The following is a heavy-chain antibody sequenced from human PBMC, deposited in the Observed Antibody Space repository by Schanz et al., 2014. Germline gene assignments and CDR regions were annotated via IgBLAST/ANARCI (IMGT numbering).Heavy chain of an antibody. V-gene: IGHV3-48*01. J-gene: IGHJ4*01. D-gene: IGHD1-1*01. CDR2: ITGTGTV. CDR3: ARNLDV. Sequence: EVHLLESGGGLVQPGGSLRLSCAASGFTFSGWSMNWVRQAPGRGMEWISYITGTGTVMYADSVKGRFTISRDNGKNSLYLQMTSLSPEETAVYSFARNLDVWGHGTLVTVSS. CDR1: GFTFSGWS.